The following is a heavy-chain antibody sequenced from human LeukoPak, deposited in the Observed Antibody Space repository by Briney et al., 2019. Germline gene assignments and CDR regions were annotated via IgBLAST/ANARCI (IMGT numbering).Heavy chain of an antibody. Sequence: SVKVSCKASGGTFSSYAISWVRQAPGQGLEWMGGIIPIFGTANYAQKFQGRVTITADESTSTAYMELSSLRSEDTAVYYCARGQAHDYGDYTPFDYWGQGTLVTVSS. CDR2: IIPIFGTA. D-gene: IGHD4-17*01. CDR1: GGTFSSYA. CDR3: ARGQAHDYGDYTPFDY. V-gene: IGHV1-69*13. J-gene: IGHJ4*02.